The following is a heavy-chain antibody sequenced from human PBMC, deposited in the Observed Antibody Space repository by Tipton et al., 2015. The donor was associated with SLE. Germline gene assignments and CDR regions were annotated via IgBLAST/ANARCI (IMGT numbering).Heavy chain of an antibody. D-gene: IGHD1-26*01. V-gene: IGHV4-34*01. CDR1: GGSFSGNY. J-gene: IGHJ5*02. CDR3: ASGGSVGATKWFDP. Sequence: TLSLTCAVYGGSFSGNYWSWIRQPPGKGLEWIGEINHSGTTNYNPSLKSRVTISVDTSKNQFSLKLSSVTAADTAVYYCASGGSVGATKWFDPWGQGTLVTVSS. CDR2: INHSGTT.